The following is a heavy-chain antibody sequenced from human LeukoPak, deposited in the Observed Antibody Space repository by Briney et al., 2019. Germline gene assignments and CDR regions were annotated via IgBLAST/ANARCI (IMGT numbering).Heavy chain of an antibody. CDR1: GGTFSSYA. D-gene: IGHD3-10*01. Sequence: SVKVSCKASGGTFSSYAISWVRQAPGQGLEWMGGIIPIFGTADYAQKFQGRVTITADESTSTAYMELSSLRSEDTAVYYCASRSNLWFGESLYYWGQGTLVTVSS. CDR2: IIPIFGTA. CDR3: ASRSNLWFGESLYY. V-gene: IGHV1-69*13. J-gene: IGHJ4*02.